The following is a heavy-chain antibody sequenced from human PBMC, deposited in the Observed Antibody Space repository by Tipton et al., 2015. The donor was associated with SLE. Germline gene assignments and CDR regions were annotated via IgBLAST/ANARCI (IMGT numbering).Heavy chain of an antibody. Sequence: TLSLTCAVYRGSFSGYYWTWIRQSPGKGLEWIGEINHSGGTTYNPSLKSRVTVSVDTSQNQFSLSVSFVTAADTAVYYCARGSPGYFGSGQRTFDYWGQGTLVTVSS. CDR2: INHSGGT. CDR1: RGSFSGYY. V-gene: IGHV4-34*01. J-gene: IGHJ4*02. D-gene: IGHD3-10*01. CDR3: ARGSPGYFGSGQRTFDY.